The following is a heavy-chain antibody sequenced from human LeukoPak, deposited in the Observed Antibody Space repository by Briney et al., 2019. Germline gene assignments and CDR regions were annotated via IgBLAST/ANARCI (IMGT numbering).Heavy chain of an antibody. CDR1: GGSFSGYY. D-gene: IGHD3-3*01. J-gene: IGHJ5*02. Sequence: SETLSLTCAVYGGSFSGYYWSWLRQPPGKGLEWIGEINHSGSTNYNPSLKSRVTISVDTSKNQFSLKLSSVTAADTAVYYCARFSSHYDFWSGYRSNWFDPWGQGTLVTVSS. CDR2: INHSGST. V-gene: IGHV4-34*01. CDR3: ARFSSHYDFWSGYRSNWFDP.